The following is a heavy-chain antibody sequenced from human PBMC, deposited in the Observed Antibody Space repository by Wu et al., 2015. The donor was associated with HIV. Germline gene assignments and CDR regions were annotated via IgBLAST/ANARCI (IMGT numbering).Heavy chain of an antibody. V-gene: IGHV1-69*13. J-gene: IGHJ3*02. Sequence: QVQLVQSGAEVKKPGSSVKVSCKASGGTFSSYAISWVRQAPGQGLEWMGRIIPIFGTANYAQKFQGRVTITADESTSTAYMELSSLRSEDTAVYYCARDLPEEHDYGDQVAAFDIWGQGTMVTVSS. D-gene: IGHD4-17*01. CDR2: IIPIFGTA. CDR1: GGTFSSYA. CDR3: ARDLPEEHDYGDQVAAFDI.